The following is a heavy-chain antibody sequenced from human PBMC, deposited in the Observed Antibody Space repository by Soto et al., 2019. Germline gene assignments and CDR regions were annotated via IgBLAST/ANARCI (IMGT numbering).Heavy chain of an antibody. CDR1: GYSFTCYW. D-gene: IGHD2-15*01. J-gene: IGHJ6*02. V-gene: IGHV5-51*01. CDR2: IYPGDSDT. Sequence: GESLKISCKGSGYSFTCYWIGWVRQMPGKGLEWMGIIYPGDSDTRYSPSFQGQVTISADKSISTAYLQWSSLKASDTAMYYCARRCSGGSCYYYYGMDVWGQGTTVTVSS. CDR3: ARRCSGGSCYYYYGMDV.